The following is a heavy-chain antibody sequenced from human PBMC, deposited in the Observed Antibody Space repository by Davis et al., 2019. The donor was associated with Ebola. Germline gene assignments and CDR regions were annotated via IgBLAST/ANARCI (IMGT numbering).Heavy chain of an antibody. J-gene: IGHJ6*02. V-gene: IGHV1-69*04. CDR3: ARGPEGSYYYGSGSYPAGMDV. CDR1: GGTFSSYA. Sequence: SVKVSCKASGGTFSSYAISWVRQAPGQGLEWMGIINPSGGSTSYAQKFQGRVTITADKSTSTAYMELSSLRSEDTAVYYCARGPEGSYYYGSGSYPAGMDVWGQGTTVTVSS. D-gene: IGHD3-10*01. CDR2: INPSGGST.